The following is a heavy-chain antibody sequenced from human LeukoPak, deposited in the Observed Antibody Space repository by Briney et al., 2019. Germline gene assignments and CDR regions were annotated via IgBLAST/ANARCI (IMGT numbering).Heavy chain of an antibody. D-gene: IGHD3-10*01. V-gene: IGHV3-74*01. CDR3: ARDPHWDYYGSGSYPYYFDY. CDR2: INSEGGTT. J-gene: IGHJ4*02. Sequence: GGSLRLSCGASGFTFGTYWMHWVRQAPGKGLVWVSGINSEGGTTTYADSVKGRFTISRDNAKNPLYLQMNNLRAEDTAVYYCARDPHWDYYGSGSYPYYFDYWGQGTLVTVSS. CDR1: GFTFGTYW.